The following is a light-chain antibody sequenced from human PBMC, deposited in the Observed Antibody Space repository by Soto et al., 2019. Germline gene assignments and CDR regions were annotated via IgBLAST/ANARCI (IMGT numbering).Light chain of an antibody. CDR3: QQRTDWPLT. V-gene: IGKV3-11*01. Sequence: EIVLTQSPATLSLSPGERATLSCRASQSVSNCLAWYQQKPGQAPRLLMYDASNRATGIPARFSGSGSGTDFTLTISSLEPEDFAVYYCQQRTDWPLTFGGGTKVEIK. J-gene: IGKJ4*01. CDR2: DAS. CDR1: QSVSNC.